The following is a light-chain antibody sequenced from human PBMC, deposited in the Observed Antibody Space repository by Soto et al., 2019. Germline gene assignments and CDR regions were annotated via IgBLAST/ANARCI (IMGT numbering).Light chain of an antibody. CDR3: QQYNKFPSLT. CDR1: QSVSSN. J-gene: IGKJ4*01. CDR2: GAS. Sequence: EIVMTQSQATLSVSPGERATLSCRASQSVSSNLAWYQQKPGQAPRLLIYGASTRATGIPARFSGSGSGTEFTLTIGCLQSEDFAVYYCQQYNKFPSLTFGGGTKVEIK. V-gene: IGKV3-15*01.